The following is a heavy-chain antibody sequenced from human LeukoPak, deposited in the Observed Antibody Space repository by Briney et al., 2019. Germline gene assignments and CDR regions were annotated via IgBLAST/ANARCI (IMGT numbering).Heavy chain of an antibody. CDR3: ARGYCSSTSCYYDYYYGMDV. D-gene: IGHD2-2*01. Sequence: GGSLSLLCAASGLTDSSNYMSWFRQAPGKGLEWVSVIYACGSTHYAHSVKGRFTISRDNSKTTVYLQINSLRAEDTAVYYCARGYCSSTSCYYDYYYGMDVWGQGTTVTVSS. J-gene: IGHJ6*02. CDR2: IYACGST. CDR1: GLTDSSNY. V-gene: IGHV3-66*03.